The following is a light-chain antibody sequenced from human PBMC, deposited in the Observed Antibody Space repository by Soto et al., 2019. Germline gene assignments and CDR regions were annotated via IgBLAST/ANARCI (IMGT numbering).Light chain of an antibody. CDR1: QTVTKY. Sequence: EFVLTQSPATLSLSPGETATLFCRASQTVTKYLAWYQQKPGQAPRLLLFGPSDRATGVPARFSGSGSGTDFILTISSLEPEDSAVYYCQQRISWPLYTFGQGTKLEIK. V-gene: IGKV3-11*01. CDR3: QQRISWPLYT. CDR2: GPS. J-gene: IGKJ2*01.